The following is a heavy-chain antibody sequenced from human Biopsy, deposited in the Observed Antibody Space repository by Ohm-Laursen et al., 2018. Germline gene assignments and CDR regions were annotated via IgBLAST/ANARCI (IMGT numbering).Heavy chain of an antibody. CDR1: GHTFAGYY. CDR3: ARAVAGTGGVFDS. V-gene: IGHV1-46*01. J-gene: IGHJ4*02. CDR2: INPSGGST. Sequence: ASVTVSCKASGHTFAGYYLHWVRQAPGHGLEWMASINPSGGSTTYAQRFQGRLIMTRDTSTSSIYMELSSLRSEDTAIYFCARAVAGTGGVFDSWGQGTLVTVSS. D-gene: IGHD6-19*01.